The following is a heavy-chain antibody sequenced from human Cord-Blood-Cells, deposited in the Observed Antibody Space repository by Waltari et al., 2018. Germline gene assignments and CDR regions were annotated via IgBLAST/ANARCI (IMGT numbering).Heavy chain of an antibody. CDR2: IYYSGST. D-gene: IGHD2-2*01. V-gene: IGHV4-39*01. J-gene: IGHJ1*01. Sequence: QLQLQESGPGLVKPSEPLSLTCTVSGCSISRSSYYWGWIRQPPGKGREWIGSIYYSGSTYYNPSLKSRVTISVDTSKNQFSLKLSSVTAADTAVYYCATYCSSTSCPSWGQGTLVTVSS. CDR3: ATYCSSTSCPS. CDR1: GCSISRSSYY.